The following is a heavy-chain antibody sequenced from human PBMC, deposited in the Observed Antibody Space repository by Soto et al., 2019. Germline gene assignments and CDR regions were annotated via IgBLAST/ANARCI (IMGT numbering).Heavy chain of an antibody. CDR2: ISSSSSTI. D-gene: IGHD5-12*01. Sequence: GGSLRLSCAAPGFTFSSYSMNWVRQAPGKGLEWVSYISSSSSTIYYADSVKGRFTISRDNAKNSLYLQMNSLRAEDTAVYYCAGDLSGYDFSIPNGPNAFDIWGQGTMVTVS. V-gene: IGHV3-48*01. CDR1: GFTFSSYS. CDR3: AGDLSGYDFSIPNGPNAFDI. J-gene: IGHJ3*02.